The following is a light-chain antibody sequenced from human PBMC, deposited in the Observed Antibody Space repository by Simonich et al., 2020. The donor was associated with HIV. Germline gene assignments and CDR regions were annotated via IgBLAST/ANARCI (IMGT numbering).Light chain of an antibody. CDR2: WAS. CDR1: RTILYSSNNKNY. J-gene: IGKJ1*01. V-gene: IGKV4-1*01. Sequence: DIVMTQSPDSLAVSLGERATINCKSSRTILYSSNNKNYLAWYQQKPGQHPKLLIYWASTRESGVPDRFSASGSGTDFTLTISSLQAEDVAVYSCQQYYSTPPTFGQGTKVEIK. CDR3: QQYYSTPPT.